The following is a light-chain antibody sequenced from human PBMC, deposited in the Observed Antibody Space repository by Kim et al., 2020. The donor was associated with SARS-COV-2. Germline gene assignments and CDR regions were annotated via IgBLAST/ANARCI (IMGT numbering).Light chain of an antibody. V-gene: IGKV1-39*01. Sequence: SASVGDRVTITCRASQNIGNYVNWYEQKPGKAPSLLIYAAARLQPGAPSRFSGSGSGTDFTLTISSLQPEDFAVYFCHQTYSTPTFGQGTKVDIK. J-gene: IGKJ1*01. CDR3: HQTYSTPT. CDR1: QNIGNY. CDR2: AAA.